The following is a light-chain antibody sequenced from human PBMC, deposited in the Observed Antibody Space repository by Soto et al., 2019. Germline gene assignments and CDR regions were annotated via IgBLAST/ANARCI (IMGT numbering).Light chain of an antibody. V-gene: IGKV4-1*01. J-gene: IGKJ1*01. CDR3: QQYYSTPRT. CDR1: QSVLYSSNNKNY. Sequence: DIVMTQSPDSQAVSLGERATINCKSSQSVLYSSNNKNYLAWYQQKLGQPPKLLIYWASSRESGVPDRFSGSGSGTDFTLTISSLQAEDVAVYYCQQYYSTPRTFGQGTKVDIK. CDR2: WAS.